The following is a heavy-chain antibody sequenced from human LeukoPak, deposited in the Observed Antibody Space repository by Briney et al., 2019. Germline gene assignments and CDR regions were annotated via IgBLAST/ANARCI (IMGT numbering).Heavy chain of an antibody. J-gene: IGHJ4*02. V-gene: IGHV3-23*01. D-gene: IGHD2-15*01. CDR1: GFTFSSYA. CDR3: ANGGVADTSNHD. CDR2: ISGSGGST. Sequence: PGGSLRLSCAASGFTFSSYAMSWVRQAPGKGLEWVSAISGSGGSTYYADSVKGRFTISRDNSKNTLYLQMNSLRAEDTAVYYCANGGVADTSNHDWSQGTLVSVSS.